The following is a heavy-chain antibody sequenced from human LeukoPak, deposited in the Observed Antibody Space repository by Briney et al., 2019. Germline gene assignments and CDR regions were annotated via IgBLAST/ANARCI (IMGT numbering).Heavy chain of an antibody. D-gene: IGHD3-16*01. J-gene: IGHJ4*01. CDR1: GFTFSSFE. Sequence: GGSVRLSCAGSGFTFSSFEMNWLRQAPGKGLEWVSFISTSGTTIYYADSVKGRFTISRDNAKNSLYLQMNSLRAEDTAVYYCARRFWGLDYWGHGTMATVSS. V-gene: IGHV3-48*03. CDR2: ISTSGTTI. CDR3: ARRFWGLDY.